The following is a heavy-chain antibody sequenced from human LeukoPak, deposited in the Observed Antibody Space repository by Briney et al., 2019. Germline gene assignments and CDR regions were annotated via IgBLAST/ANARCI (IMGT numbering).Heavy chain of an antibody. CDR2: INPNSGGT. Sequence: ASVKVSCKASGYTFTGYYMHWVRQAPGQGLEWMGWINPNSGGTNYAQKFQGRVTMTRDTSISTAYMELSRLRSDDTAVYYCARDPIPYGDYGEYWGQGTLVTVSS. CDR3: ARDPIPYGDYGEY. V-gene: IGHV1-2*02. CDR1: GYTFTGYY. J-gene: IGHJ4*02. D-gene: IGHD4-17*01.